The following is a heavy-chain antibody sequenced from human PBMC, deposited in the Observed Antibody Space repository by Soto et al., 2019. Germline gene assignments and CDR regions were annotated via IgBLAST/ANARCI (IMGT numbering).Heavy chain of an antibody. D-gene: IGHD2-15*01. V-gene: IGHV4-30-2*01. CDR3: ARGSGVASQGELDP. J-gene: IGHJ5*02. CDR2: IFHSGST. Sequence: SETLSLTCAVSGGSISSGDFSWNWIRQPPGKGLEWIGYIFHSGSTYYNPSLKSRITMSVDRSKSQFSLKLTSVTDADTAVYYCARGSGVASQGELDPWGQGTLVTVSS. CDR1: GGSISSGDFS.